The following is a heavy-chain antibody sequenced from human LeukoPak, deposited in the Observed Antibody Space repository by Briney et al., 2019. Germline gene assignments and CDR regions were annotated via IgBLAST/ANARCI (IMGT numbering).Heavy chain of an antibody. CDR2: SNPNSGGT. V-gene: IGHV1-2*02. Sequence: GASVKVSCKASGYTFSGYYMHWVRQAPGQGLEWMGWSNPNSGGTNYAQKFQGRVTMTRDTSISTAYMELSRLRSDDTAVYYCARTRTPRWLHLGPDAFDIWGQGTMVTVSS. J-gene: IGHJ3*02. CDR3: ARTRTPRWLHLGPDAFDI. CDR1: GYTFSGYY. D-gene: IGHD3-16*01.